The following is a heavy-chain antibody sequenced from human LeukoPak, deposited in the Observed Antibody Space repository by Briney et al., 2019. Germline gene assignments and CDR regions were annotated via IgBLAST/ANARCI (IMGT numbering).Heavy chain of an antibody. J-gene: IGHJ5*02. D-gene: IGHD4-17*01. CDR1: GGSISSGSYY. CDR3: ARGAYGDCP. CDR2: SYTSGSN. Sequence: PSETLSLTCTVPGGSISSGSYYWSWIRQPAGKGLEWIGRSYTSGSNNYNPSLKSRVTISVDTSKNQFSLKLSSVNAAATAVYYCARGAYGDCPWGQGTLVTVSS. V-gene: IGHV4-61*02.